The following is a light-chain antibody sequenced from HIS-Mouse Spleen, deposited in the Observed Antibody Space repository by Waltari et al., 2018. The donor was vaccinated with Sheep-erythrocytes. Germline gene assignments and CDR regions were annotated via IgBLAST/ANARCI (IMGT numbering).Light chain of an antibody. J-gene: IGLJ1*01. CDR2: DVS. CDR3: CSYAGSYTFV. CDR1: SRDVGGYNY. Sequence: QSALTQPRSVSGSPGQSVTISCTGTSRDVGGYNYCSWYQQHPGKAPKLMIYDVSKRPSGVPDRFSGSKSGNTASLTISGLQAEDEADYYCCSYAGSYTFVFGTGTKVTVL. V-gene: IGLV2-11*01.